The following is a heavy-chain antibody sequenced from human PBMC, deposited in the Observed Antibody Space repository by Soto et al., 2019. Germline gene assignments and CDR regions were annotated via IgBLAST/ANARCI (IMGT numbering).Heavy chain of an antibody. D-gene: IGHD6-6*01. V-gene: IGHV1-69*12. J-gene: IGHJ6*02. Sequence: QVQLVQSGAEVKKPGSSVKVSCKASGGTFSSYAISWVRQAPGQGLEWMGGIIPIFGTANYAQKFQGRVTITADESTRTAYMELSSLRSEDTAVYYCARGRIAARPSYYYGMDVWGQGTTVTVSS. CDR3: ARGRIAARPSYYYGMDV. CDR2: IIPIFGTA. CDR1: GGTFSSYA.